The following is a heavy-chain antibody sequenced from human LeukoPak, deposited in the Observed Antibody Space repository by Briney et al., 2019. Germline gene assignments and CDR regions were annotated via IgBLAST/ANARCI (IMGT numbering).Heavy chain of an antibody. D-gene: IGHD4-17*01. CDR2: ISYDGSNK. V-gene: IGHV3-30*18. CDR1: GFTFSSYG. CDR3: AKDSSRTVTTGDY. Sequence: GGSLRLSCAASGFTFSSYGMHWVRQAPGKGLEWVAVISYDGSNKCYADSVKGRFAISRDNSKNTLYLQMNSLRAEDTAVYYCAKDSSRTVTTGDYWGQGTLVTISS. J-gene: IGHJ4*02.